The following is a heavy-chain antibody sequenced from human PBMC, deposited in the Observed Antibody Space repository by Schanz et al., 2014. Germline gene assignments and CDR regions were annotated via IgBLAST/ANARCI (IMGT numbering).Heavy chain of an antibody. Sequence: QVVLMESGGGVVRPGRSVRLSCVASGFSFSRYGMHWVRQAPGKGLEWVAVISSDETVTYYVDSVKGRFTISRDNSKNTLYLQMSSLKTEDTAVYYCAKIGYGGLLNYYIDHWGQGTLVTVSS. CDR2: ISSDETVT. CDR1: GFSFSRYG. J-gene: IGHJ4*02. V-gene: IGHV3-30*18. D-gene: IGHD3-16*01. CDR3: AKIGYGGLLNYYIDH.